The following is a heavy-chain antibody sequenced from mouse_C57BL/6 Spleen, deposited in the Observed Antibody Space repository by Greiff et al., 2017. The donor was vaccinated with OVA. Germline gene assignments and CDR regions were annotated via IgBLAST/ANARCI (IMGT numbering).Heavy chain of an antibody. V-gene: IGHV1-52*01. CDR2: IDPSDSET. CDR1: GYTFTSYW. Sequence: QVQLQQPGAELVRPGSSVKLSCKASGYTFTSYWMHWVKQRPIQGLEWIGNIDPSDSETHYNQKFKDKATLTVDKSSSTAYMQLSSLTSEDSAVYDCARSDYYDAMDYWGQGTSVTVSS. J-gene: IGHJ4*01. CDR3: ARSDYYDAMDY. D-gene: IGHD2-4*01.